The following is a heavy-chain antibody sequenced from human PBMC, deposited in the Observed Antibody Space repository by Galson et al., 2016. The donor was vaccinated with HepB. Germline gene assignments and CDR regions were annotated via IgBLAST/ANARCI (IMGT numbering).Heavy chain of an antibody. Sequence: SLRLSCAASEFSFDDYAMYWVRQAPGKGLEWVSGIDWNSGTIAYADSVKGRFTISRDNARKSLYLQMNSLGVEDTALYYCTKALSGYYYYYGVDAWGKGTAVTVSS. CDR2: IDWNSGTI. J-gene: IGHJ6*04. V-gene: IGHV3-9*01. D-gene: IGHD3-10*01. CDR1: EFSFDDYA. CDR3: TKALSGYYYYYGVDA.